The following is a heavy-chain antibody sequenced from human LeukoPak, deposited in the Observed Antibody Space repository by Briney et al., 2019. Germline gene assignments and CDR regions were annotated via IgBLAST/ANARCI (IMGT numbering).Heavy chain of an antibody. V-gene: IGHV3-74*01. CDR2: INTDGSSK. J-gene: IGHJ1*01. CDR3: ATYSSSNGREFQY. CDR1: GFTFSSYW. Sequence: GGSLRLSCAASGFTFSSYWMHWVRQAPGKGLVWVSRINTDGSSKSYADSVKGRFTISRDNAKNSLYLQMNSLRAEDTAVYYCATYSSSNGREFQYWGQGTLVTVSS. D-gene: IGHD2-2*01.